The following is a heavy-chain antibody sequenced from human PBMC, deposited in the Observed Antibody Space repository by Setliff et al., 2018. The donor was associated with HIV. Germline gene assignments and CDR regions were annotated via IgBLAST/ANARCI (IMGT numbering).Heavy chain of an antibody. CDR2: FHYSGST. D-gene: IGHD1-26*01. CDR1: GGSISSTTYY. V-gene: IGHV4-39*01. Sequence: SETLSLTCTVSGGSISSTTYYWGWIRQPPGKGLEWIGSFHYSGSTYYNPSLKSRVTISVDTSKNQFSLKLSSVTAADTAIYYCARHSSYYGNHDYWGQGTLVTVSS. CDR3: ARHSSYYGNHDY. J-gene: IGHJ4*02.